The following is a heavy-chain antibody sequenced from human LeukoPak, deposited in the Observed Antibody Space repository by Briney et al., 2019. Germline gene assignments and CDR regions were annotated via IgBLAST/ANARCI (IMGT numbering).Heavy chain of an antibody. D-gene: IGHD2-21*01. Sequence: PGGSLRLSCAASGFTISSYTMNRVRQAPGKGLEWVSSIAGSSGYISNEDSVHGRFTITRDNAKKSLYLQMTSLAADDTAVYYCGRDRGAYCGGECYLGFDYWGRGTLVTVSS. CDR2: IAGSSGYI. V-gene: IGHV3-21*01. CDR1: GFTISSYT. CDR3: GRDRGAYCGGECYLGFDY. J-gene: IGHJ4*01.